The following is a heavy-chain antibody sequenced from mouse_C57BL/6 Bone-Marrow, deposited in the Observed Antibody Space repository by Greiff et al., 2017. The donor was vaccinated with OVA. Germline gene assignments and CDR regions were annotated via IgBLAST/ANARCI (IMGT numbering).Heavy chain of an antibody. V-gene: IGHV1-69*01. J-gene: IGHJ4*01. D-gene: IGHD3-1*01. CDR3: AREEAQLRLLSYAMDY. CDR1: GYTFTSYW. CDR2: IDPSDSYT. Sequence: QVQLQQPGAELVMPGASVKLSCKASGYTFTSYWMHWVKQRPGQGLEWIGEIDPSDSYTNSNQKFKGKSTLTVDKSSSTAYMQLSSLTTVDSAVYYCAREEAQLRLLSYAMDYWGQGTSVTVSS.